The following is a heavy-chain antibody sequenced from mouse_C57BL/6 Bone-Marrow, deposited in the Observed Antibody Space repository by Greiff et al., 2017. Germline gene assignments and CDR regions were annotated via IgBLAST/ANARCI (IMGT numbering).Heavy chain of an antibody. CDR2: ISDGGSYT. V-gene: IGHV5-4*03. CDR1: GFTFSSYA. D-gene: IGHD4-1*01. J-gene: IGHJ2*01. CDR3: ARLGFDY. Sequence: EVKVVESGGGLVKPGGSLKISCAASGFTFSSYAMPWVRQTPEKRLEWVATISDGGSYTYYPDNVKGRFTFSRDNAKNNLYLQMSYLKSEGTAMYYCARLGFDYWGQGTTLTVSS.